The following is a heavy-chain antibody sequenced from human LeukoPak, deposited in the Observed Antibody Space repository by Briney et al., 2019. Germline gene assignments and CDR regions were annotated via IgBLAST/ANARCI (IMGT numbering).Heavy chain of an antibody. CDR1: GDTFTNYG. D-gene: IGHD5-24*01. CDR2: ISGYQGST. CDR3: ARSDLGTITAGPFNS. J-gene: IGHJ5*02. V-gene: IGHV1-18*01. Sequence: ASVKVSCKASGDTFTNYGITWVRQAPGQGLEWMGWISGYQGSTKYAQNFQGRVTMTIDTSTSTAYMDLRSLRSDDTAIYFSARSDLGTITAGPFNSWGQGTLVAVSS.